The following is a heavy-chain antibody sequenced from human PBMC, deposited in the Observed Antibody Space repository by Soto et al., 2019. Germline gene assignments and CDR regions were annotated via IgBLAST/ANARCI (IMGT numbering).Heavy chain of an antibody. CDR1: DSSINSDYY. J-gene: IGHJ4*02. Sequence: LSLTCGVSDSSINSDYYWLCIRQPPGKGLEWIGAIHHSGTTDYTPSLKSRVTISMDTSKNHFSLRLPSVTAADTAIYYCARGLYGGNFDYWGQGTPVTSPQ. CDR3: ARGLYGGNFDY. V-gene: IGHV4-38-2*01. CDR2: IHHSGTT. D-gene: IGHD4-17*01.